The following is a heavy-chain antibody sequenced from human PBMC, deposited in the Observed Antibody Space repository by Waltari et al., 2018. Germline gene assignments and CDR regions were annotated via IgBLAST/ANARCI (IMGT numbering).Heavy chain of an antibody. CDR3: ARTPNYYDSSGYSYFDY. CDR2: ISYDGSNK. CDR1: GFTFSSYA. V-gene: IGHV3-30*04. Sequence: QVQLVESGVGVVQPGRSMRLSCAASGFTFSSYAMHWVRQAPGKGLEWVAVISYDGSNKYYADSVKGRFTISRDNSKNTLYLQMNSLRAEDTAVYYCARTPNYYDSSGYSYFDYWGQGTLVTVSS. D-gene: IGHD3-22*01. J-gene: IGHJ4*02.